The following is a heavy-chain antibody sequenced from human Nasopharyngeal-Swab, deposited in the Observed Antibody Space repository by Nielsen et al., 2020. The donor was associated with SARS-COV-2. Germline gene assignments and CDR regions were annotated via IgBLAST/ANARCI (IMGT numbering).Heavy chain of an antibody. D-gene: IGHD3-10*01. CDR3: AKDGVVRGDAIEL. CDR1: GFTFNISV. J-gene: IGHJ3*01. CDR2: VSASGGST. V-gene: IGHV3-23*01. Sequence: GESRKSSCAASGFTFNISVMAWVRRAPGGGLEWVTGVSASGGSTYYTDSVKGRFSISRDNSKNTLFLQMHSLRVEDTAVYYCAKDGVVRGDAIELWGQGTMVTVSS.